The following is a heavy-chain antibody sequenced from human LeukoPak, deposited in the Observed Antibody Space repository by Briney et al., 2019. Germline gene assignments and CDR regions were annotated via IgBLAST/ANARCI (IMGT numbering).Heavy chain of an antibody. D-gene: IGHD2-2*01. CDR1: GFTFSNYA. J-gene: IGHJ4*02. CDR3: AKESLRVLPAATFDY. Sequence: GGSLRLSCAASGFTFSNYAMSWVRQAPGKGVQWVSVISGTSGRTYSADSVKGRFTISRDNSKNTLYLQMNSLRAEDTAVYYCAKESLRVLPAATFDYWGQGTLVTVSS. V-gene: IGHV3-23*01. CDR2: ISGTSGRT.